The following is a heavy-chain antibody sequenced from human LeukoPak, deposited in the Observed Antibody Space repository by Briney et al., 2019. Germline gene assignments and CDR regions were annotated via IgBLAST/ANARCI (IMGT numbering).Heavy chain of an antibody. V-gene: IGHV3-23*01. CDR3: AKNPYQLFRYLYFDL. J-gene: IGHJ2*01. CDR1: GFTFSNYA. Sequence: GGSLRLSCAASGFTFSNYAMHWVRQAPGKGLEWVSAISGGGSTTYSADSVKGRFTISRDNSKNTLYLQMNRLRAEDTAVYYCAKNPYQLFRYLYFDLWGRGTRVTVSS. D-gene: IGHD2-2*01. CDR2: ISGGGSTT.